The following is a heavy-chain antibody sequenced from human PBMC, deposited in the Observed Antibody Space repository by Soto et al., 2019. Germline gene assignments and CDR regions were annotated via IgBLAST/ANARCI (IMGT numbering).Heavy chain of an antibody. Sequence: QVQLQESGPGLVKPSETLSLTCTVSGGSISSYYWSWIRQPPGKGLEWIWYIYYSGSTNYNPSLKSRVTISVDTSKNQCYLKLSSVTAADTAVYYCARLGDYVYYYYMDVWGKGTTVTVSS. CDR3: ARLGDYVYYYYMDV. V-gene: IGHV4-59*01. J-gene: IGHJ6*03. CDR2: IYYSGST. D-gene: IGHD4-17*01. CDR1: GGSISSYY.